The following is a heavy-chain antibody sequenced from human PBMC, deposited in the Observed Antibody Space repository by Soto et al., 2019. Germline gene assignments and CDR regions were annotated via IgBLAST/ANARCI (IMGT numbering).Heavy chain of an antibody. CDR1: GFTFSSYA. J-gene: IGHJ4*02. V-gene: IGHV3-23*01. CDR2: ISGSGGST. Sequence: EVQLLESGGGLVQPGGSLRLSCAVSGFTFSSYAMSWVRQAPGKGLEWVSAISGSGGSTYYADSVKGRFTISRDNSKNTLYLQMNSLRAEDTAVYYCAKAHILGYCSGGSCYVHFDYWGQGTLVTVSS. D-gene: IGHD2-15*01. CDR3: AKAHILGYCSGGSCYVHFDY.